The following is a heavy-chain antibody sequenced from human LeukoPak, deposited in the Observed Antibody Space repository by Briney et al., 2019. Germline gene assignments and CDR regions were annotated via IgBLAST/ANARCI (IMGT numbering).Heavy chain of an antibody. J-gene: IGHJ4*02. V-gene: IGHV1-24*01. CDR3: AKDYRPGAYYFDY. CDR1: GYTLTELS. D-gene: IGHD4-11*01. Sequence: ASVKVSCKVSGYTLTELSMHWVRQAPGKGLEWMGGFDPEDGETIYAQKFQGRVTITADESTSTAYMELSSLRSEDTAVYYCAKDYRPGAYYFDYWGQGTLVTVSS. CDR2: FDPEDGET.